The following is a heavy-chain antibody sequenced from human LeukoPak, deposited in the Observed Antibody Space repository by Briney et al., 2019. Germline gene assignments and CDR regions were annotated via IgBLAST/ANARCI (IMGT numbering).Heavy chain of an antibody. Sequence: GRSLRLSCAASGFTYSSYALHWVRQAPGKGLEWVANIKQDGSEKYYVDSVKGRFTISRDNSKNTLYLQMNSLRAEDTAVYYCAKEIGGSYPPIGYYYMDVWGKGTTVTISS. J-gene: IGHJ6*03. CDR1: GFTYSSYA. CDR3: AKEIGGSYPPIGYYYMDV. CDR2: IKQDGSEK. V-gene: IGHV3-7*01. D-gene: IGHD1-26*01.